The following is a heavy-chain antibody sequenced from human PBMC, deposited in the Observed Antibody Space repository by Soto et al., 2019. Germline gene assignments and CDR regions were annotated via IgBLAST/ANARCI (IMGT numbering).Heavy chain of an antibody. CDR2: ISAYNGNT. J-gene: IGHJ4*02. CDR1: GYTFTNYG. Sequence: QVQLVQSGAEVKKPGASVKVSCKASGYTFTNYGISWVRQAPGQGLEWMGWISAYNGNTKYAQKLQGRVTMTTDTSTSTAYMELRSLRSDATAVYYCARDTDCTNGVCYIGYWGQGTLITVSS. V-gene: IGHV1-18*01. D-gene: IGHD2-8*01. CDR3: ARDTDCTNGVCYIGY.